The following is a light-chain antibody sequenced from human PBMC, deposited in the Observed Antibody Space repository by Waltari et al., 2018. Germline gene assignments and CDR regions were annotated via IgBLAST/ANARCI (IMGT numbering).Light chain of an antibody. CDR1: SSDIGTYNL. Sequence: QSALTQPASVSGSPGQSITVSCTGSSSDIGTYNLVSWFQQHPGKAPKLLIFEVDQRPSGVSDRFSASKTGNTASLTVSGLQTEDEADYYCGSYSVLRSLLFGGGTRVTV. CDR3: GSYSVLRSLL. V-gene: IGLV2-23*02. J-gene: IGLJ2*01. CDR2: EVD.